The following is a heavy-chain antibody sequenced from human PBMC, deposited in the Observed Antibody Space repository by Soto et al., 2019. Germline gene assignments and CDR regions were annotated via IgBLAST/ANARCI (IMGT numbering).Heavy chain of an antibody. Sequence: PSETLSLTCAVSGVSVSSYYWSWIRQPAGKGLDWIGRIYTSGNTDYNPSLKSRVNMSVDTSKNQFSLKLSSVTAADTAVYFCARDGVGTHGMDVWGQGTTVTVSS. J-gene: IGHJ6*02. V-gene: IGHV4-4*07. CDR1: GVSVSSYY. CDR2: IYTSGNT. CDR3: ARDGVGTHGMDV. D-gene: IGHD1-7*01.